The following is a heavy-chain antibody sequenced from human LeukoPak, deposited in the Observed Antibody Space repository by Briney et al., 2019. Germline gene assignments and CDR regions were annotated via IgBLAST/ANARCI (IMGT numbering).Heavy chain of an antibody. CDR1: GYTFTGYY. J-gene: IGHJ4*02. V-gene: IGHV1-2*02. Sequence: ASVKVSCKASGYTFTGYYMHWVRQAPGQGLEWMGWINPNSGGTNYAQKLQGRVTMTRDTSISTAYMELSRLRSDDTAVYYCARTPSGYYDILTGYSNYFDYWGQGTLVTVSS. D-gene: IGHD3-9*01. CDR3: ARTPSGYYDILTGYSNYFDY. CDR2: INPNSGGT.